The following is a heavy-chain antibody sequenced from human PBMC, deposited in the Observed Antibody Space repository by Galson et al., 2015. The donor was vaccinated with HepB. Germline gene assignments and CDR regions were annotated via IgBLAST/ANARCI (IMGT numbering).Heavy chain of an antibody. CDR1: GGTFSSYT. CDR3: ASGGGATTVVTPSMDY. J-gene: IGHJ4*02. V-gene: IGHV1-69*02. CDR2: IIPILGIA. Sequence: SVKVSCKASGGTFSSYTISWVRQAPGQGLEWMGRIIPILGIANYAQKFQGRVTITADESTSTAYMELSSLRSEDTAVYYCASGGGATTVVTPSMDYWGQGTLVTVSS. D-gene: IGHD4-23*01.